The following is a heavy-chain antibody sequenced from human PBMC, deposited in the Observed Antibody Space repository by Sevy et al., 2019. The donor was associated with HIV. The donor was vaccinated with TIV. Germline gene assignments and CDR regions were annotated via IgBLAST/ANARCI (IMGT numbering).Heavy chain of an antibody. CDR2: YDPEDDKR. Sequence: ASVKVSCKVSGKTLTQLSMHWVRQVPGKGLEWMGSYDPEDDKRIYAQKFQGRVTMTEDTSTDTAYMELRILRSEDTAVYYCATTKDYYESSGSPFDYWGQGTLVTVSS. V-gene: IGHV1-24*01. CDR1: GKTLTQLS. J-gene: IGHJ4*02. D-gene: IGHD3-22*01. CDR3: ATTKDYYESSGSPFDY.